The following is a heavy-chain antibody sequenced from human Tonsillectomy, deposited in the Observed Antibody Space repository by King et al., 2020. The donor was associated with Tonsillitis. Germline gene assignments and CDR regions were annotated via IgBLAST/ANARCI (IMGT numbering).Heavy chain of an antibody. CDR2: IYISGTT. V-gene: IGHV4-4*07. CDR3: ASSRYGDYGVDS. Sequence: LQLQESGPGLVKPSETLSLTCSVSHASISSYFWSWIRPPAGKGLEWIGHIYISGTTKYNPSLKSRVTMSVDTSKNQFSLKLTSVTAADTAVYHCASSRYGDYGVDSWGQGTLVTVSS. D-gene: IGHD4-17*01. J-gene: IGHJ4*02. CDR1: HASISSYF.